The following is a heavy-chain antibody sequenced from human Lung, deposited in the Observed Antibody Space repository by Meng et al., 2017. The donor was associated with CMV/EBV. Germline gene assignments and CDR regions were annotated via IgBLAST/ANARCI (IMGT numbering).Heavy chain of an antibody. CDR2: ITNGKNYI. V-gene: IGHV3-21*01. J-gene: IGHJ4*02. CDR1: GFTCSSYS. CDR3: ARDWGLRPANIDY. D-gene: IGHD2-21*02. Sequence: GESLKISCAATGFTCSSYSMSWVRQAPGKGLEWVSSITNGKNYIYYADSVKGRFTISRDNAKNSLYLQMNSLRAEDTAVYYCARDWGLRPANIDYWGQGTLVTVSS.